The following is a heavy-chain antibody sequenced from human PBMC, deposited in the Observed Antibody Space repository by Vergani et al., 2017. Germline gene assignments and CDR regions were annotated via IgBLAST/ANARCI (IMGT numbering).Heavy chain of an antibody. Sequence: QLQLQESGPGLVKPSETLSLTCTVSGGPISSSSYYWSWIRQPPGKGLEWIGSIYYSGSTHYNPSRKSRVTISVDTSKNQFSLKLSSVTAAETAVYYCARVEYGYSGYDYFWYFDLWGRGTLVTVSS. CDR1: GGPISSSSYY. CDR3: ARVEYGYSGYDYFWYFDL. CDR2: IYYSGST. D-gene: IGHD5-12*01. J-gene: IGHJ2*01. V-gene: IGHV4-39*07.